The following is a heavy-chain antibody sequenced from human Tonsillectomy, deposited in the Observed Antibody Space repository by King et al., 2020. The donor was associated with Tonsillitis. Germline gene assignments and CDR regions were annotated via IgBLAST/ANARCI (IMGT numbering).Heavy chain of an antibody. CDR1: GFTFSDYA. D-gene: IGHD3-10*01. CDR3: ARDSADYSYYYYMDV. V-gene: IGHV3-30*17. J-gene: IGHJ6*03. Sequence: VQLVESGGGVVQPGRCLRLSCAASGFTFSDYAMHWVRQAPGKGLEWVAVISDDGSNNYYADPVKGRFTISRDNSKNTLFLEMNSLRAEDTAVYYCARDSADYSYYYYMDVWGKGTTVTVSS. CDR2: ISDDGSNN.